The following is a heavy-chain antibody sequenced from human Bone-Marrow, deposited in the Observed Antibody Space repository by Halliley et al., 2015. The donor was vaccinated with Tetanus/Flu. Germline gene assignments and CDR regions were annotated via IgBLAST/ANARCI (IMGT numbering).Heavy chain of an antibody. J-gene: IGHJ4*02. D-gene: IGHD6-6*01. Sequence: PGKGLVWLSRVNTDGSITDYADSVKGRFTISRDNAKNTLYLQMNSLRAEDTAVYYCSSLGLVDYWGQGTLVTVSS. V-gene: IGHV3-74*01. CDR3: SSLGLVDY. CDR2: VNTDGSIT.